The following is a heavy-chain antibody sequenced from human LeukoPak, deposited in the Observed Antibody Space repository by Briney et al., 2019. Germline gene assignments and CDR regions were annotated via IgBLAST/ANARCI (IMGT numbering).Heavy chain of an antibody. J-gene: IGHJ6*02. CDR2: INHSGST. CDR1: GGSFSGYY. Sequence: SETLSLTCAVYGGSFSGYYWSWIRQPPGKGLEWIGEINHSGSTNYNPSLKSRVTISVDTSKNQFSLKLSSVTAADTAVYYCARGSRSRIAVQGVYYYYYYGMDVWGQGTTATVSS. D-gene: IGHD6-13*01. CDR3: ARGSRSRIAVQGVYYYYYYGMDV. V-gene: IGHV4-34*01.